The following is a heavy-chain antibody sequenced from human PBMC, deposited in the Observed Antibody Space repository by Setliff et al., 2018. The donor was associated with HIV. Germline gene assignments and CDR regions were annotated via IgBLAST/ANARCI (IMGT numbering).Heavy chain of an antibody. CDR1: GDSISSSY. V-gene: IGHV4-59*01. Sequence: SETLSLTCTVSGDSISSSYYGTWIRQPPGKGLEWFGYIYNGGNTNYNPSLESRVSLSLDTSKNQFSLKLTSVTAADTAAYFCARTRYYYDGSDRYWVIDSWGPGTLVTVSS. CDR2: IYNGGNT. J-gene: IGHJ5*01. CDR3: ARTRYYYDGSDRYWVIDS. D-gene: IGHD3-22*01.